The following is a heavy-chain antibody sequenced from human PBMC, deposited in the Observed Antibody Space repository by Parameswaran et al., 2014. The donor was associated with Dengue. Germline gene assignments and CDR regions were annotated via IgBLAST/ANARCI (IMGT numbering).Heavy chain of an antibody. CDR2: IYPGDSDT. D-gene: IGHD4-11*01. J-gene: IGHJ6*02. CDR3: ATMTTVTGLLYGMDV. Sequence: ARQMPGKGLEWMGIIYPGDSDTRYSPSFQGQVTISADKSISTAYLQWSSLKASDTAMYYCATMTTVTGLLYGMDVWGQGTTVTVSS. V-gene: IGHV5-51*01.